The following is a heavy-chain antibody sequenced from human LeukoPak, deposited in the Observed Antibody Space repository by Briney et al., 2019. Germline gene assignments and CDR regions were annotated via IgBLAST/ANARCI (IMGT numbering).Heavy chain of an antibody. Sequence: GGSLRLSCAASGFTFSNYAMSWVRQAPGKGLEWVSAISGSGLRTYYADSVKGRFTISRDISRNTLYLQMDSLRAEDTAVYYCAKDRVSMIVVVAFDIWGQGTMVTVSS. CDR2: ISGSGLRT. CDR3: AKDRVSMIVVVAFDI. CDR1: GFTFSNYA. V-gene: IGHV3-23*01. J-gene: IGHJ3*02. D-gene: IGHD3-22*01.